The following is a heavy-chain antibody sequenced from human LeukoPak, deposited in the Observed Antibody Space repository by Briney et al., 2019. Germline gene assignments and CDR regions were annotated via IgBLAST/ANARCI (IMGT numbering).Heavy chain of an antibody. Sequence: PGGTLRLSCAASGFTFSNYGMSWVRQAPGKGLEWVASIKQDGSEKYCVDSVKGRFTISRDNAKNSLYLLVNSLRAEDTAVYYCARDAYNWNIDVFDIWGQGTMVTVSS. CDR2: IKQDGSEK. J-gene: IGHJ3*02. CDR1: GFTFSNYG. CDR3: ARDAYNWNIDVFDI. D-gene: IGHD1/OR15-1a*01. V-gene: IGHV3-7*01.